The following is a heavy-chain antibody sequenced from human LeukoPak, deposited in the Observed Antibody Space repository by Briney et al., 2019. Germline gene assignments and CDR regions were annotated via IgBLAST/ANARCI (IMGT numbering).Heavy chain of an antibody. V-gene: IGHV3-30*18. CDR1: GFTFSRHG. D-gene: IGHD2-2*01. CDR2: MSKDGATI. Sequence: GGSLRLSCAASGFTFSRHGMHWARHAPGKGLKWVAGMSKDGATIRYEGSVEGRFTISRDNSKNTVYLQMNGLRAEDTAVYYCAKVGLPDALINWIDSWGQGTLVTVSS. J-gene: IGHJ5*01. CDR3: AKVGLPDALINWIDS.